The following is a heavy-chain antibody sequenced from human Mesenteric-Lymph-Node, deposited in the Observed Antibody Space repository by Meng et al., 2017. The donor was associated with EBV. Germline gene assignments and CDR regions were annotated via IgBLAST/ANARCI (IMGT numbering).Heavy chain of an antibody. V-gene: IGHV1-3*01. D-gene: IGHD3-10*01. Sequence: QVQIWQSGAEVKKPGASVKVPCKASGYTFTSYSIHWVRQAPGQRFEWMGWIDAGHGNTKYSQRFQGRVTISRDTFASTVYMELSSLRSEDTAVYYCARDYYGSGTYLFDYWGQGTLVTVSS. CDR2: IDAGHGNT. CDR3: ARDYYGSGTYLFDY. J-gene: IGHJ4*02. CDR1: GYTFTSYS.